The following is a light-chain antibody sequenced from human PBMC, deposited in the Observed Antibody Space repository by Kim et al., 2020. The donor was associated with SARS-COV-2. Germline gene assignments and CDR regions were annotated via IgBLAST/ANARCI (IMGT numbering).Light chain of an antibody. CDR2: DAS. CDR3: HQYAGSPLT. V-gene: IGKV3-20*01. J-gene: IGKJ4*01. CDR1: ESVGKNY. Sequence: EIVLTQSPGTLSLSPGERAILSCRASESVGKNYLAWYQQKPGQSPRLLMYDASTRATGTPDRFSGSVSGTDFTLTISRLEPEDFAVYHCHQYAGSPLTFGGGTKVDIK.